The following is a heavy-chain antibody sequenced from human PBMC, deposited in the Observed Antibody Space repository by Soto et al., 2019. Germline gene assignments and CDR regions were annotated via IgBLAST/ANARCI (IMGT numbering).Heavy chain of an antibody. CDR1: GFTFSSYG. CDR3: ARRDAGLRLRHDAFDI. CDR2: IWYDGSNK. V-gene: IGHV3-33*01. D-gene: IGHD4-17*01. Sequence: GGSLRLSCAASGFTFSSYGMHWVRQAPGKGLEWVAFIWYDGSNKYYADSVKGRFTISRDNSKNTLYLQMNSLRAEDSASYYCARRDAGLRLRHDAFDIWGAGTM. J-gene: IGHJ3*02.